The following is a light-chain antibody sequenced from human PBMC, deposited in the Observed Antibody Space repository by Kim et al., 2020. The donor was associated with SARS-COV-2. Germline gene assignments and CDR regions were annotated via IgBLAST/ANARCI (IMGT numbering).Light chain of an antibody. CDR1: QGSKHD. CDR2: GAS. V-gene: IGKV1-17*01. J-gene: IGKJ2*01. CDR3: LQHNAFPPP. Sequence: ASVRARVHITDRESQGSKHDLAWYEQNPEKAPKRLIYGASILKTGVPSRFSGSGSGTEFTLTITGLQPEDFTTYYCLQHNAFPPPFGQGTKLEI.